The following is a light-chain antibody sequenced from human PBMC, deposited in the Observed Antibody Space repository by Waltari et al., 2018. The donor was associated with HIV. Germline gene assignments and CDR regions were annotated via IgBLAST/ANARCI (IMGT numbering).Light chain of an antibody. J-gene: IGLJ1*01. Sequence: SYVLTQPPSISVAPGKTAKITCDGNNIGNRDVHWYQQKPGQAPILVIYDDDDRPSGIPERFSGSNSENTATLTISTIEVGDEADYYCQVWDSGSDHVFGSGTTVTVL. CDR1: NIGNRD. CDR2: DDD. V-gene: IGLV3-21*01. CDR3: QVWDSGSDHV.